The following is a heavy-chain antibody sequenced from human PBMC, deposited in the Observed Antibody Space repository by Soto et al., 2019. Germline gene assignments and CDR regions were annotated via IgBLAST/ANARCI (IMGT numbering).Heavy chain of an antibody. Sequence: QVQLQESGPGLVKPSGTLSLTCAVSSGSISSSNWWSWVRQPPGKGLEWIGEIYHSGSTNYNPSLKGRSPTAVDTSKNKSALKLSSWTAADTAVYYCATNGGPIVGVPAATDYYYEMDVWGKGTTVTVSS. CDR1: SGSISSSNW. D-gene: IGHD2-2*01. V-gene: IGHV4-4*02. J-gene: IGHJ6*04. CDR3: ATNGGPIVGVPAATDYYYEMDV. CDR2: IYHSGST.